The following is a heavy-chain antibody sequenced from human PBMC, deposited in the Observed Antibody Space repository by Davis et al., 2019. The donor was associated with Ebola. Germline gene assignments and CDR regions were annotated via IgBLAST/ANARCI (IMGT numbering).Heavy chain of an antibody. CDR2: FDPEDGEA. CDR1: GYTLTELS. J-gene: IGHJ4*02. D-gene: IGHD6-19*01. V-gene: IGHV1-24*01. Sequence: ASVKVSCKVSGYTLTELSMHWVRQAPGKGLEWMGSFDPEDGEAIYAQKFQDRVIVTEDTSTDTAYMELSSLRSDDTAVYYCGRVAGGGLDYWGQGTLVTVSS. CDR3: GRVAGGGLDY.